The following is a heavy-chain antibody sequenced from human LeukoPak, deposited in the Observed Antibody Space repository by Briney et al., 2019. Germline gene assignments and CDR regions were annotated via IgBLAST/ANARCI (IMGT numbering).Heavy chain of an antibody. Sequence: SVKVSCKASGGTFSSYAINWVRQAPGQGLEWMGGIIPIFGTANYAQKFQGRVTITADESTSTAYMELSSLRSEDTAVYYCARDSSGYYFPYYFDYWGQGTLVTVSS. CDR2: IIPIFGTA. D-gene: IGHD3-22*01. CDR3: ARDSSGYYFPYYFDY. CDR1: GGTFSSYA. J-gene: IGHJ4*02. V-gene: IGHV1-69*13.